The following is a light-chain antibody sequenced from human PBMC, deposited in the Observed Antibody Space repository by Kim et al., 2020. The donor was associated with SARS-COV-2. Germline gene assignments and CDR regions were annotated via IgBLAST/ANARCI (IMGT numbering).Light chain of an antibody. J-gene: IGLJ1*01. CDR2: EVS. Sequence: QSALTQPASVSGSPGQSITISCTGTSSDVGSYNLVSWYQRHPDKAPKLIIYEVSKGPSGVSNRFSGSKSGNTASLTISGLQAEDEADYYCCSYAGSTTFYVFGTGTKVTVL. CDR3: CSYAGSTTFYV. V-gene: IGLV2-23*02. CDR1: SSDVGSYNL.